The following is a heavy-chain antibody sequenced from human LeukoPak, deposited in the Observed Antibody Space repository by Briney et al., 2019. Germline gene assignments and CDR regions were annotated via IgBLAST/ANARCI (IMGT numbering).Heavy chain of an antibody. V-gene: IGHV3-23*01. CDR3: AKGQPDYIDYRYFFDY. CDR1: GFTFSSYA. D-gene: IGHD4-11*01. CDR2: ISANAGRT. J-gene: IGHJ4*02. Sequence: GGSLRLSCAASGFTFSSYAMSWVRQAPGKGLEWVSAISANAGRTYYADSVKGRFTISRDNSKNTLSLQMNSLRAEDTAVYYCAKGQPDYIDYRYFFDYWGQGTLVTVSS.